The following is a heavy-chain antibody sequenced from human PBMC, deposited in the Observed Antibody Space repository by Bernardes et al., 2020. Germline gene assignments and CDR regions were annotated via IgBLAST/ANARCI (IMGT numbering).Heavy chain of an antibody. D-gene: IGHD2-2*01. J-gene: IGHJ6*04. V-gene: IGHV3-7*01. CDR3: VSLYCSSTSCHDYYYYYGMDV. CDR2: IKKDGSEK. CDR1: GFTFSSYW. Sequence: GGSLRLSCAASGFTFSSYWMSWVRQAPGKGLEWVANIKKDGSEKYYVDSVKGRFTISRDNAKNSLYLQMNSLRAEDTAVYYCVSLYCSSTSCHDYYYYYGMDVWGKGTTVTVSS.